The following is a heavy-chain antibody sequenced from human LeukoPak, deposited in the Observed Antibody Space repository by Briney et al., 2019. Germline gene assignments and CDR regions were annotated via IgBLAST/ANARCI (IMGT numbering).Heavy chain of an antibody. D-gene: IGHD2-21*01. J-gene: IGHJ4*02. Sequence: PGRSLRLSCAAPGFPLSSYAMSWVRQVPGKGLEWVSATSSSDDGTYHADSVRGRFTIYRDNFRNTLYLQMNRLRVEDAALYYCARAPVTSCRGAFCYPFDLWGQGVLVTVSS. CDR1: GFPLSSYA. CDR2: TSSSDDGT. V-gene: IGHV3-23*01. CDR3: ARAPVTSCRGAFCYPFDL.